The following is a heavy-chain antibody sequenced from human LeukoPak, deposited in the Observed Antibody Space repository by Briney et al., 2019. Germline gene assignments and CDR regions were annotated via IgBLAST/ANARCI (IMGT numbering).Heavy chain of an antibody. Sequence: ASVKVSCKASGYTFTNYGITWVRQAPGRGLQCMGGISTYNGNTHYAQRFQGRVTMTTDTSTSTVYMELRSLRSDDTAVYYCARDEAGFGTTPLDSWGQGTLVSVSS. CDR1: GYTFTNYG. V-gene: IGHV1-18*01. J-gene: IGHJ4*02. CDR2: ISTYNGNT. D-gene: IGHD2-8*01. CDR3: ARDEAGFGTTPLDS.